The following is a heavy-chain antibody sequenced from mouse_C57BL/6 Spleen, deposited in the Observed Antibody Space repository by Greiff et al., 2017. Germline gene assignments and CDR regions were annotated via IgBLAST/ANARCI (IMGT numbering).Heavy chain of an antibody. J-gene: IGHJ1*03. CDR3: ARSPLYGSSYGWYFDV. V-gene: IGHV5-12*01. D-gene: IGHD1-1*01. Sequence: EVKLMESGGGLVQPGGSLKLSCAASGFTFSDYYMYWVRQTPEKRLEWVAYISNGGTYPYYPDNVKGRFTISRDNAKNNRYLQMSHLKSEDTAMYYCARSPLYGSSYGWYFDVWGTGTTVTVSS. CDR1: GFTFSDYY. CDR2: ISNGGTYP.